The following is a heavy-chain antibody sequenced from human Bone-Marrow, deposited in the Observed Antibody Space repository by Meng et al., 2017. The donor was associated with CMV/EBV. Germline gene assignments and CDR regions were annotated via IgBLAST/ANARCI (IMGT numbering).Heavy chain of an antibody. J-gene: IGHJ6*02. V-gene: IGHV1-46*01. Sequence: ASVKVSCKASGYTFTSYDMHWVRQAPGQGLEWMGIINPSGGSTSYAQKFQGRVTMTRDTSTSTVYMELSSLRSEDTAVYYCARDRSITMIVVDYYYGMDVWGQGTTVTVSS. CDR1: GYTFTSYD. CDR3: ARDRSITMIVVDYYYGMDV. CDR2: INPSGGST. D-gene: IGHD3-22*01.